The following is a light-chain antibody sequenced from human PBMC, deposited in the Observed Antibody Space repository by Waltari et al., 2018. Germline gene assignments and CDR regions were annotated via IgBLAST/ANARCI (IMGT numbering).Light chain of an antibody. Sequence: QSVLTQPPSASGTPGQRVTISCSGSSSNIGSNHVSWYQQPPGTAPKLLIYRNNQRPSGVPDRFSGSKSGTSASLAISGLRSEDEADYYCAAWDDSLSGPVVFGGGTKLTVL. V-gene: IGLV1-47*01. J-gene: IGLJ2*01. CDR2: RNN. CDR3: AAWDDSLSGPVV. CDR1: SSNIGSNH.